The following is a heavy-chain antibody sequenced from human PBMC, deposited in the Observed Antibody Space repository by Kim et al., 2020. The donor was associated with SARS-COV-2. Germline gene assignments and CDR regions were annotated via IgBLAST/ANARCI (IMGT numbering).Heavy chain of an antibody. CDR1: GYTFSRYG. J-gene: IGHJ4*02. CDR2: ISSYNGNK. Sequence: ASVKVSCKASGYTFSRYGVSWVRQAPGQGLEWMGWISSYNGNKYYTEKFQGRVTMTTDTSTSTAYTELRSLRSDDTAVYFCARDGAITGSNSDYWGQGTLVTVSS. D-gene: IGHD6-13*01. V-gene: IGHV1-18*04. CDR3: ARDGAITGSNSDY.